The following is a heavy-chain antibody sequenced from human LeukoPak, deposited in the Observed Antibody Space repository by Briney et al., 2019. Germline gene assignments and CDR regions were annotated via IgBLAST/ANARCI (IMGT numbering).Heavy chain of an antibody. CDR1: GFSFSSYS. V-gene: IGHV3-48*01. CDR2: ITSSSNAI. J-gene: IGHJ6*03. CDR3: AREGICSSTSCYQSHYYYYMDV. Sequence: PGGSLRLSCAASGFSFSSYSMNWVRQAPGKGLEWVSYITSSSNAIYYADSVKGRFTISRDNAKNSLYLQMNSLRAEDTAVYYCAREGICSSTSCYQSHYYYYMDVWGKGTTVTVSS. D-gene: IGHD2-2*01.